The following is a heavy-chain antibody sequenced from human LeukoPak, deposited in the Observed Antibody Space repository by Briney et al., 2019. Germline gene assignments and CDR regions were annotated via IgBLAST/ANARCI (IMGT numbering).Heavy chain of an antibody. Sequence: PGGSLRLSCVGSGFTFSSYAVRWVRQAPGKGLEWLALISFDGTNKFYADSVKGRFSISRDNSKNTLFLQMNSLRPEDTAVYYCARDIWFYDHSGYSDYWGQGTLVSVSS. D-gene: IGHD3-22*01. CDR1: GFTFSSYA. V-gene: IGHV3-30-3*01. J-gene: IGHJ4*02. CDR3: ARDIWFYDHSGYSDY. CDR2: ISFDGTNK.